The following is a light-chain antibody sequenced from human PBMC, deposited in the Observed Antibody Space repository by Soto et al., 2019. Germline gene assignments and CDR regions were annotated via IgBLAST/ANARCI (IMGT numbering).Light chain of an antibody. Sequence: QSVLTQPPSASWSPGQSVTISCTGTSSDVGAYDYVSWYQQRPGKAPKLMIYEINKRPSGVPDRFSGSKSGNTASLTVSGLQAEDEADYYCSAFGGSNNFPYVFGTGTKVTVL. CDR3: SAFGGSNNFPYV. CDR2: EIN. V-gene: IGLV2-8*01. CDR1: SSDVGAYDY. J-gene: IGLJ1*01.